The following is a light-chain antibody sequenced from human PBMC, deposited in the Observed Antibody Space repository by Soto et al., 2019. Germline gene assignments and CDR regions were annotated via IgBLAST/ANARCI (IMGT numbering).Light chain of an antibody. CDR2: QTS. CDR1: QYINTR. Sequence: IVLTQSPATLSSFPGDRVTISWRASQYINTRLAWYKHRPGQAPRLLSYQTSLRAAGIPARFSASGSGTEFTLTISDVKPEDFELYYCHQRQSWPRTFGQGTKVDIK. CDR3: HQRQSWPRT. J-gene: IGKJ1*01. V-gene: IGKV3-11*01.